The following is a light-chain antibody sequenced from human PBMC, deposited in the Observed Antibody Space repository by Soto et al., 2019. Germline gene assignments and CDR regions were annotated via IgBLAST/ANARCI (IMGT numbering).Light chain of an antibody. J-gene: IGLJ1*01. V-gene: IGLV1-51*01. CDR2: DNN. Sequence: QSVLTQPPSVSAAPGQKVTISCSGSSSNIGNNYVSWYQQLPGTAPKLLIYDNNKRPSGIPDRFSGSKSGTSATLGITGLQTGDEADYYCGTWDSSLSAYVFGTRNKLTVL. CDR1: SSNIGNNY. CDR3: GTWDSSLSAYV.